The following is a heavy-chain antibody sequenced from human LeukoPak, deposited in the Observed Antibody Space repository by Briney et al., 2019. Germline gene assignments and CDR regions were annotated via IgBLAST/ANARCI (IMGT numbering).Heavy chain of an antibody. CDR2: IYYSGST. D-gene: IGHD3-16*02. V-gene: IGHV4-39*01. CDR3: ARFMITFGGVIVSAFDI. Sequence: SETLSLTCTVSGGSISTSNYYWGWIRQPPGKGLEWIGSIYYSGSTYYNPSLKSRVTISVDTSKNQFSLKLSSVTAADTAVYYCARFMITFGGVIVSAFDIWGQGTMVTVSS. J-gene: IGHJ3*02. CDR1: GGSISTSNYY.